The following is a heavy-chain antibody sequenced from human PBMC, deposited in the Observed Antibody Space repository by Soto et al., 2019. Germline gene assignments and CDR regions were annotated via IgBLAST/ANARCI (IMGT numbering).Heavy chain of an antibody. CDR1: GGAVSSGTYY. V-gene: IGHV4-61*01. CDR3: TRGPPRVQWFDP. Sequence: SETLSLTCAVSGGAVSSGTYYWSWIRQPPGKGLEWIGHIYFTGSTNYNPSLKSRVTMSLDTSRNQFSLKLSSVTAADTAVYYCTRGPPRVQWFDPWGLGTLVTVSS. CDR2: IYFTGST. J-gene: IGHJ5*02.